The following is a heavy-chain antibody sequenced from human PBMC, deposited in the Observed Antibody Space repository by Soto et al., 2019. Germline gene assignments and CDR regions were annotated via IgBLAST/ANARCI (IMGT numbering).Heavy chain of an antibody. V-gene: IGHV4-31*03. Sequence: QVQLQESGPGLVKPSQTLSLTCTVSGGSISSGGYYWSWIRQHPGKGLEWIGYIYYSGSTYYNPSLKSRVTISVDTSKNQFSLKVSSVTAADTAVYYCARGNAPSHYDDSSGYSTPRVYYFDYWGEGTLVTVSA. CDR1: GGSISSGGYY. J-gene: IGHJ4*02. CDR2: IYYSGST. D-gene: IGHD3-22*01. CDR3: ARGNAPSHYDDSSGYSTPRVYYFDY.